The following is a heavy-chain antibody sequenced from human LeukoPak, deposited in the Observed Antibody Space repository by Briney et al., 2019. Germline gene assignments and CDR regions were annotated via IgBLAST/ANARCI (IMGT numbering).Heavy chain of an antibody. V-gene: IGHV1-18*01. CDR3: ARGTHYYGSGAF. D-gene: IGHD3-10*01. CDR1: GYTFTSYG. CDR2: ISAYSGNT. J-gene: IGHJ4*02. Sequence: VASVKVSCKASGYTFTSYGISWVRQAPGQGLEWMGWISAYSGNTNYAQELQGRVTMTTDTSTSTAYIELRSLRSDDTAVYYCARGTHYYGSGAFWGQETLVTVSS.